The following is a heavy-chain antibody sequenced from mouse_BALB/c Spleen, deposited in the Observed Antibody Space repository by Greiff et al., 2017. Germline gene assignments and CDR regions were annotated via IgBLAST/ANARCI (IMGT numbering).Heavy chain of an antibody. D-gene: IGHD2-3*01. J-gene: IGHJ1*01. V-gene: IGHV2-9*02. CDR1: GFSLTSYG. CDR3: ARVDGYYVRYFDV. Sequence: VQLVESGPGLVAPSQSLSITCTVSGFSLTSYGVHWVRQPPGKGLEWLGVIWAGGSTNYNSALMSRLSISKDNSKSQVFLKMNSLQTDDTAMYYCARVDGYYVRYFDVWGAGTTVTVSS. CDR2: IWAGGST.